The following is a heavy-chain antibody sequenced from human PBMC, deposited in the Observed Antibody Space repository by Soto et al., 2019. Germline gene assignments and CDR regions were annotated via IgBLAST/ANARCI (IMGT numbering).Heavy chain of an antibody. CDR2: ISYDGSNK. V-gene: IGHV3-30*18. D-gene: IGHD1-1*01. CDR3: AKARWEHTGPYDSYGMDV. CDR1: GFTFSSYG. J-gene: IGHJ6*02. Sequence: QVQLVESGAGVVQPGRSLRLSCAASGFTFSSYGMHWVRQAPGKGLEWVAVISYDGSNKYYADSVKGRFTISRDNSKNTLYLQMNSRRAEDTAVYYCAKARWEHTGPYDSYGMDVWGQGTTVTVSS.